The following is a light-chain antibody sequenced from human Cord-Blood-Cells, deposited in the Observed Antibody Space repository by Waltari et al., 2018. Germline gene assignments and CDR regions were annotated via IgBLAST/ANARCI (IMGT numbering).Light chain of an antibody. V-gene: IGLV2-8*01. CDR3: SSYAGSNNYF. CDR1: STDVAGYNY. CDR2: EVS. J-gene: IGLJ1*01. Sequence: QSALTQPPPASGSPGQAATISCTGTSTDVAGYNYVSWYQQHPGKAPNLMIYEVSKRPSGVPDRFSGSKAGNAASLTVSGLQAEDDADYYYSSYAGSNNYFFGTGTKVTVL.